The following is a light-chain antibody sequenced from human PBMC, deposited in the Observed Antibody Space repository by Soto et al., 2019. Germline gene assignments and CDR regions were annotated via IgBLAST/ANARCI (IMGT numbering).Light chain of an antibody. CDR3: HHYHNWPMT. Sequence: IVMTQSPATLSVSPGERANLSCRASQNIDINIVWYQQTPGQAPRLLILRASTRATGIPARFSGSESGTEFNLTISTLQSEDFAVYYCHHYHNWPMTFGQGTRLEIK. J-gene: IGKJ5*01. CDR1: QNIDIN. CDR2: RAS. V-gene: IGKV3-15*01.